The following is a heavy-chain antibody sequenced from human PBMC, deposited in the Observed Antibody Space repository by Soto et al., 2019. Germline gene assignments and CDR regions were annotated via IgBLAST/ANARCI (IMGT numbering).Heavy chain of an antibody. CDR3: ARARVSAIFGFDI. CDR2: IYYTGTT. Sequence: QVHLQESDAGLVKASQTLSLTCTVSGGSIKSGAHYWTWIRQRPGKGLEWMGYIYYTGTTYYSPSRKSRLSICLDTSKKQVSLRLSSVTAADTAMYYGARARVSAIFGFDIWGQGTVVTVSS. J-gene: IGHJ3*02. V-gene: IGHV4-31*03. CDR1: GGSIKSGAHY. D-gene: IGHD3-3*01.